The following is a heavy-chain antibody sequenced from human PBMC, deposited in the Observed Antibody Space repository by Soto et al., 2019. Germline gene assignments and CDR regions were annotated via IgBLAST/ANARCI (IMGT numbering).Heavy chain of an antibody. Sequence: EVQLVESGGGLVKPGGSLRLSCAASGFNFRGSSMNWVRQTPGKRLEWVAAISDSGNYIKYADSVKGRFTISRDNAKNSLYLQMNSLRVEDTAVYYCASSSSYYYFNWGQGTVVTVSS. J-gene: IGHJ4*02. D-gene: IGHD6-13*01. CDR1: GFNFRGSS. CDR3: ASSSSYYYFN. V-gene: IGHV3-21*06. CDR2: ISDSGNYI.